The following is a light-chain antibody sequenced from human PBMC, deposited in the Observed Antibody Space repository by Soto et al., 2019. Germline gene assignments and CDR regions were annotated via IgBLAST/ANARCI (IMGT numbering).Light chain of an antibody. CDR3: QQRSNWPRT. CDR1: QSVGSS. Sequence: EIVLTQSPATLSLSPGERATLSCRASQSVGSSLAWYQQKVGQAPRLLIYDASNRATGIPARFSGSGSGTDFTLTISSLEPEDFAVYYCQQRSNWPRTFGQGTKVEIK. CDR2: DAS. J-gene: IGKJ1*01. V-gene: IGKV3-11*01.